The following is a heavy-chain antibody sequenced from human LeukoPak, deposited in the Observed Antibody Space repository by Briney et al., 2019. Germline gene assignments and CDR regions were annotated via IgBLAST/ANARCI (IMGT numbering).Heavy chain of an antibody. Sequence: GESLKISCKGSGYSFTNYWIGWVRQMPGEGLEWMGLIYPGDSETRYSPSFQGQVIISVDKSISTAYLQWSSLKASDTAMYYCARRRGSSERIDYWGQGTLVTVSS. CDR2: IYPGDSET. V-gene: IGHV5-51*01. CDR1: GYSFTNYW. J-gene: IGHJ4*02. D-gene: IGHD1-26*01. CDR3: ARRRGSSERIDY.